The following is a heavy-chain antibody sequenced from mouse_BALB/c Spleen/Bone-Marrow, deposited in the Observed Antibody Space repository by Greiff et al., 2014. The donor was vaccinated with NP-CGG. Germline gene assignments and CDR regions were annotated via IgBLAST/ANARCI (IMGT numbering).Heavy chain of an antibody. CDR2: IYPGDGDT. J-gene: IGHJ2*01. V-gene: IGHV1-87*01. Sequence: VHLVESGAELARPGASVKLSCKASGYTFTSYWMQWVKQRPGQGLEWIGAIYPGDGDTTYTQKFKGKATLTADKSSSTAYMQLSSLASEDSAVYYCARGAPFDYWGQGTTLTVSS. CDR1: GYTFTSYW. CDR3: ARGAPFDY.